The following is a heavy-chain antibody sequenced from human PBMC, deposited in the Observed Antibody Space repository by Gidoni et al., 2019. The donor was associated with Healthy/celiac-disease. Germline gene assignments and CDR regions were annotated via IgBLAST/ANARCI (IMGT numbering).Heavy chain of an antibody. CDR2: ISAYNGNT. J-gene: IGHJ4*02. CDR3: VQTVTSGSYPNAFDY. V-gene: IGHV1-18*04. Sequence: QVQLVQSGAEVKKPGASVKVSCKASGYTFTRYGISWVRQAPGQGLEWMGWISAYNGNTNYAQKLQGRVTMTTDTSTSTAYMELRSLRSDDTAVYYCVQTVTSGSYPNAFDYWGQGTLVTVSS. CDR1: GYTFTRYG. D-gene: IGHD1-26*01.